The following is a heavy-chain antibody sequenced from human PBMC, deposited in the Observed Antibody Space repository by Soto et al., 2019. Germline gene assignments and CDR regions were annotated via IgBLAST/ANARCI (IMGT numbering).Heavy chain of an antibody. CDR2: ISYDGST. J-gene: IGHJ5*01. Sequence: PSETLSLTCTVSGGSISGYYWSWIRQPPGEGLEWIGYISYDGSTTYNPSLKNRVSMSLDTSKTQFSLKVNSVTAADTAVYYCARYYCTRTTCYYFDSWGQGTLVTVSS. D-gene: IGHD2-2*01. CDR1: GGSISGYY. V-gene: IGHV4-59*01. CDR3: ARYYCTRTTCYYFDS.